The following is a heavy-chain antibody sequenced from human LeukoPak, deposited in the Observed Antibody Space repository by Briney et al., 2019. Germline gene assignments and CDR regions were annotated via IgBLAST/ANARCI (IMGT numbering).Heavy chain of an antibody. J-gene: IGHJ5*02. V-gene: IGHV4-59*12. CDR1: GGSISSYY. D-gene: IGHD2-2*01. CDR2: IYYSGST. Sequence: SETLSLTCTASGGSISSYYWSWIRQPPGKGLEWIGYIYYSGSTNYNPSLKSRVTISVDTSKNQFSLKLSSVTAADTAVYYCAKDSPPVDPWGQGTLVTVSS. CDR3: AKDSPPVDP.